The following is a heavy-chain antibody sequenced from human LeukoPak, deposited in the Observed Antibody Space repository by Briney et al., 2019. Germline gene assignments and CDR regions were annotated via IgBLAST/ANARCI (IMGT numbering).Heavy chain of an antibody. D-gene: IGHD1-14*01. CDR1: GYSFTSYG. CDR3: ARLARYHLLEASDI. J-gene: IGHJ3*02. CDR2: TSAYDGGT. V-gene: IGHV1-18*01. Sequence: ASVKVSCKASGYSFTSYGFSWVRQAPGQGLEWLGWTSAYDGGTNYEQKFQGRLTMTTETSTTTAYMELRSLRSDDTAVYYCARLARYHLLEASDIWGQGTMVTVSS.